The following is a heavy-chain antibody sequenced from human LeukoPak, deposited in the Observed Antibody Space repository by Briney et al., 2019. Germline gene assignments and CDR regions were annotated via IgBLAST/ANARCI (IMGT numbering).Heavy chain of an antibody. CDR2: IYYSGST. CDR3: ARSYYYDYRQIDY. Sequence: PSETLSLTCTVSGDSISTSSYYWGWIRQPPGKGLESLGSIYYSGSTYYNPSLKSRVTISVDTSKNQFSLNLYSVTAADTAVFYCARSYYYDYRQIDYWGQGTLVTVSS. CDR1: GDSISTSSYY. D-gene: IGHD3-22*01. J-gene: IGHJ4*02. V-gene: IGHV4-39*01.